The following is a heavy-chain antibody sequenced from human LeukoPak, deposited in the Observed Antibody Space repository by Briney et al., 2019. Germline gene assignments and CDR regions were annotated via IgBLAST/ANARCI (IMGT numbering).Heavy chain of an antibody. CDR2: IYYSGST. J-gene: IGHJ4*02. CDR1: GGSISSSSYY. V-gene: IGHV4-61*05. Sequence: SETLSLTCTVSGGSISSSSYYWGWIRQPPGKGLEWIGYIYYSGSTNYNPSLKSRVTISVDTSKNQFSLKLSSVTAADTAVYYCARATGRLQGVAYYFDYWGQGTLVTVSS. CDR3: ARATGRLQGVAYYFDY. D-gene: IGHD5-24*01.